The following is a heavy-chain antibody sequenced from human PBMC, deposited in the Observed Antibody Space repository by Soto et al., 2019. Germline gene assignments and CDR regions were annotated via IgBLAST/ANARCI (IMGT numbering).Heavy chain of an antibody. CDR1: GFTFSSYS. V-gene: IGHV3-23*01. Sequence: GGSLRLSFAASGFTFSSYSMNWVRQAPGKGLEWVSAISGSGGSTYYADSVKGRFTISRDNSKNTLYLQINSLRAEYTAVFYFAKEGGYCSSTSCYGRVYYWGQGTLVTVSS. CDR2: ISGSGGST. CDR3: AKEGGYCSSTSCYGRVYY. J-gene: IGHJ4*02. D-gene: IGHD2-2*03.